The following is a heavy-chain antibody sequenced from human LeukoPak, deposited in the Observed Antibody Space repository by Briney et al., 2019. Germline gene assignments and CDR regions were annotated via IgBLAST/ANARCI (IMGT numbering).Heavy chain of an antibody. J-gene: IGHJ4*02. V-gene: IGHV3-23*01. D-gene: IGHD1-26*01. CDR3: AKDLRSSGATPYYFDY. CDR2: ISGSGGST. Sequence: GGSLRLSCAASGFTFSSYAMSWVRQAPGKGLEWVSAISGSGGSTYYADSVKGRFTISRDNSKNTLYLQMNSLRAEDTAVYYCAKDLRSSGATPYYFDYWGQGTLVTVSS. CDR1: GFTFSSYA.